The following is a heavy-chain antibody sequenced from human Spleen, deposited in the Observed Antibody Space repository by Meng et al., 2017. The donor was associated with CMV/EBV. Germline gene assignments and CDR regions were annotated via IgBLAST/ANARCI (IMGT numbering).Heavy chain of an antibody. J-gene: IGHJ4*02. CDR3: ASYICSFTSCLDY. CDR2: IHPYNGNT. V-gene: IGHV1-18*01. CDR1: GYTFANYG. Sequence: RAYGYTFANYGINWVRQAPGKGLKWMGWIHPYNGNTDYARKLQGRVTMTTDTSTNTAYMQLRSLRTDDTTVYYCASYICSFTSCLDYWGQGTLVTVSS. D-gene: IGHD2-2*01.